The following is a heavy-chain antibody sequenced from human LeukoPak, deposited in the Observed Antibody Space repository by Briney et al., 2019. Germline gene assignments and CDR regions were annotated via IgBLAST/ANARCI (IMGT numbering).Heavy chain of an antibody. CDR3: TSGLIAIESDNNLYQYMDV. Sequence: GGSLRLSCSGSGFTFSVYSMNWVRQAPGKGLEWVSSITSKSNYIYYADSVKGRFTISRDNAMNSVFLQLNSLRAEDSAVYYCTSGLIAIESDNNLYQYMDVWGKGTTVTVSS. D-gene: IGHD2-21*01. V-gene: IGHV3-21*01. J-gene: IGHJ6*03. CDR2: ITSKSNYI. CDR1: GFTFSVYS.